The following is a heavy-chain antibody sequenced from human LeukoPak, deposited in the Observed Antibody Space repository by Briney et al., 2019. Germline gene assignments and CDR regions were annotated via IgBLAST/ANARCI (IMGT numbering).Heavy chain of an antibody. CDR1: GYTFTNYG. Sequence: GASVKVSCKASGYTFTNYGISWVRQAPGQGLEWMGWISAYNGNTNYAQKFQGRVTMTRDTSISTAYMELSRLRSDDTAVYYCARDGGSRYYYYYYMDVWGKGTTVTVSS. J-gene: IGHJ6*03. V-gene: IGHV1-18*01. CDR2: ISAYNGNT. D-gene: IGHD1-26*01. CDR3: ARDGGSRYYYYYYMDV.